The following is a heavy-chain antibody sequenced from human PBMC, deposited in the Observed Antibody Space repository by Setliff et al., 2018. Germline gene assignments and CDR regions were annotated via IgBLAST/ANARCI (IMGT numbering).Heavy chain of an antibody. CDR3: AKDSSGWPHSLISYFQH. V-gene: IGHV4-59*01. Sequence: GSLRLSCAASGFTFNAYAMSWIRQPPGKGLEWIGYIYYSGSTNYNPSLKSRITISVDTSKNQFSLKQSSVTAADTAVYYCAKDSSGWPHSLISYFQHWGQGTLVTVSS. D-gene: IGHD6-19*01. CDR2: IYYSGST. CDR1: GFTFNAYA. J-gene: IGHJ1*01.